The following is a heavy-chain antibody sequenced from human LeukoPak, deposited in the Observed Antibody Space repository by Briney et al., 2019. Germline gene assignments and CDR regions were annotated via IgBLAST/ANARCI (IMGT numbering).Heavy chain of an antibody. V-gene: IGHV4-59*08. Sequence: ASETLSLTCSVSAVSITTYSWTWIRQSPGKELEWIGSISYNGRTNSNPSLRSRATISANTSETQFSLKVSPVTAATTVFYHCGRHRGRWYCLDFWGQGTPVTVSS. J-gene: IGHJ4*02. D-gene: IGHD6-13*01. CDR3: GRHRGRWYCLDF. CDR2: ISYNGRT. CDR1: AVSITTYS.